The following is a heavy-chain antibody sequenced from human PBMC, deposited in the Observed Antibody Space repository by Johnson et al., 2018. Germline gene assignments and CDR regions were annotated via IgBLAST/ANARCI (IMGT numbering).Heavy chain of an antibody. J-gene: IGHJ3*02. CDR1: GFTFSSYA. CDR2: LSGSGGST. CDR3: AKVSSGWYYAAFDI. Sequence: VQLQESGGGLVQPGGSLRLSCAASGFTFSSYAMSWVRQAPGTGLEWVSALSGSGGSTYYADSVKGRFTISRDNSKNTLYLQMNSLSAEDTAVYYCAKVSSGWYYAAFDIWGQGTMVTVSS. V-gene: IGHV3-23*01. D-gene: IGHD6-19*01.